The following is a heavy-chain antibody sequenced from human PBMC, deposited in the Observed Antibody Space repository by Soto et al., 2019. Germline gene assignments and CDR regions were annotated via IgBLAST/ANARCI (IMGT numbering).Heavy chain of an antibody. CDR1: EFTVSRSA. D-gene: IGHD6-19*01. CDR2: LTGGAGAT. J-gene: IGHJ6*02. CDR3: AKVFNSSGWFTGGYYYYGMDV. V-gene: IGHV3-23*01. Sequence: QLLESGGGLVQPGGSLRLSCTASEFTVSRSAMSWVRQAPGKGLEWVSTLTGGAGATYYADSVKGRFTISRDNSKNALFLQMNSLRAEDTALFYCAKVFNSSGWFTGGYYYYGMDVWGPGTTVTVSS.